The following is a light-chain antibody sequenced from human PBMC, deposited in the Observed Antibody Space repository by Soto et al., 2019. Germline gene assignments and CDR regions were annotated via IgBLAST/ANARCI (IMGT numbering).Light chain of an antibody. CDR2: AVS. J-gene: IGKJ1*01. CDR1: QTISNNY. Sequence: EIVLTQSPGTLTLSPGESAALSCRASQTISNNYLVWYRQKPGQAPRLLIYAVSSRAAGIPDRFSGSGSGTDFALTIARLEPEDFALYYCQQYNNWPPRGTFGQGTKVEFK. CDR3: QQYNNWPPRGT. V-gene: IGKV3-20*01.